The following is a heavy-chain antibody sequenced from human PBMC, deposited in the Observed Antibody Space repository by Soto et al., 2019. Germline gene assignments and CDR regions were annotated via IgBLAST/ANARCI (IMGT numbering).Heavy chain of an antibody. J-gene: IGHJ4*02. CDR3: VKDVLAADGLLYS. V-gene: IGHV3-64D*08. CDR1: GFTLSSYA. D-gene: IGHD6-13*01. CDR2: ISSNGGST. Sequence: GGSLRLSCSASGFTLSSYAMHWVRQAPGKGLEYVSAISSNGGSTYYADSVKGRFTISRVNIKKTLYLQLSSLRAGDTAVDYCVKDVLAADGLLYSWGQGTLVTVSS.